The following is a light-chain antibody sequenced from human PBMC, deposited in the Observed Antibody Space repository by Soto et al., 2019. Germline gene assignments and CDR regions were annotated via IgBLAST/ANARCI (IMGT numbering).Light chain of an antibody. CDR2: DAS. CDR3: QQRSNWLTWT. J-gene: IGKJ1*01. Sequence: EIVLTESRGTLSFSQGERATLSCTAGQSVSSSYLAWYQQKPGQAPRLLIYDASNRATGIPARFSGSGCGTVFTPTISSLEPEDFAVYYCQQRSNWLTWTFGQGTKVDIK. V-gene: IGKV3D-20*02. CDR1: QSVSSSY.